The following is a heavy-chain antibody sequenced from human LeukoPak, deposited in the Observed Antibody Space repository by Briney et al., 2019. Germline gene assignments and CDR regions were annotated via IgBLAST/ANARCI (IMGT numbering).Heavy chain of an antibody. J-gene: IGHJ4*02. CDR3: ARGAAAGYFDS. V-gene: IGHV4-4*07. Sequence: SETRSLTCTVSGGSISSYYWSWIRQPAGKELEWIGRIFTSGNTNYNPSLKSRVTISVDASKNHFSLKLTSVTAADTAVYYCARGAAAGYFDSWGQGALVTVSS. D-gene: IGHD6-13*01. CDR2: IFTSGNT. CDR1: GGSISSYY.